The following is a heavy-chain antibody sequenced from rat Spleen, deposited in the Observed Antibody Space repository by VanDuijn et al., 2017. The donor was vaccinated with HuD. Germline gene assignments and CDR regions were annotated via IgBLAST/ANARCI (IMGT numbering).Heavy chain of an antibody. D-gene: IGHD1-8*01. CDR2: ISFDGSGT. J-gene: IGHJ2*01. Sequence: EVQLVESDGGLVQPGRSLKLSCAASGFTFSDYYMAWVRQAPTKGLEWVATISFDGSGTYYRDSVKGRFTISRDNAKSTLYLQMDSLRSEDTATYYCARHRYKRTVAAVDYWGQGVMVTVSS. CDR1: GFTFSDYY. V-gene: IGHV5-29*01. CDR3: ARHRYKRTVAAVDY.